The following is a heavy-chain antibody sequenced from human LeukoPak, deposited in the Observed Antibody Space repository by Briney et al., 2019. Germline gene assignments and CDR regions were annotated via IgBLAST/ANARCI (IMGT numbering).Heavy chain of an antibody. CDR2: ISGSAGST. J-gene: IGHJ6*03. CDR1: GFTFSSYA. D-gene: IGHD5-12*01. Sequence: GGSLRLSCAASGFTFSSYAMNWVRQAPGKGLEWVSTISGSAGSTYYADSVKGRFTISRDNSKNTLYVQMNSLRAEDTAIYYCAKGSPGFYYYMDVWGRGTTVTVSS. V-gene: IGHV3-23*01. CDR3: AKGSPGFYYYMDV.